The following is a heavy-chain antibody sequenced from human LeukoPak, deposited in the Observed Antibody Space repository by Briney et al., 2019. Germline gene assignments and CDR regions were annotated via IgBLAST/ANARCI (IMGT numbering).Heavy chain of an antibody. CDR2: IYTSGST. J-gene: IGHJ6*03. V-gene: IGHV4-61*02. D-gene: IGHD2/OR15-2a*01. Sequence: SETLSLTCTVSGGSISSGSYYWSWIRQPAGKGLEWIGRIYTSGSTNYNPSLKSRVTISVDTSKNQFSLKLSSVTAADTAVYYCARGPVYGGYMDVWGKGTTVTISS. CDR1: GGSISSGSYY. CDR3: ARGPVYGGYMDV.